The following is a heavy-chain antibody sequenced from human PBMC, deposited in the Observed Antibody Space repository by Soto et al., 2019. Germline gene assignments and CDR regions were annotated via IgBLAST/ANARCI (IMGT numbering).Heavy chain of an antibody. V-gene: IGHV6-1*01. CDR1: GDSVSSHSAA. CDR2: TYYRSKWYI. CDR3: GRENWDDLTVEY. Sequence: QVQLQQSGPGLVKPSQTLSLTCAISGDSVSSHSAAWNWIRQSPSRGLEWLGRTYYRSKWYIEYASSVKSRISMNADTPKNQVSLQRKAVTPEDTAVYYCGRENWDDLTVEYWGQGTLVTVSS. D-gene: IGHD1-1*01. J-gene: IGHJ4*02.